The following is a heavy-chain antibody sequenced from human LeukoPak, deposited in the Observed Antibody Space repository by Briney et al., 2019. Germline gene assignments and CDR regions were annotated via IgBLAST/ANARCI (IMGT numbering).Heavy chain of an antibody. CDR3: ARARYCSGGSCYWAGYMDV. CDR1: GGTFSSYG. Sequence: SVKVSCKASGGTFSSYGISWVRQAPGQGLEWMGGIIPIFGTANYAQKFQGRVTITADESTSTAYMELSSLRSEDTAVYYCARARYCSGGSCYWAGYMDVWGKGTTVTISS. J-gene: IGHJ6*04. CDR2: IIPIFGTA. V-gene: IGHV1-69*13. D-gene: IGHD2-15*01.